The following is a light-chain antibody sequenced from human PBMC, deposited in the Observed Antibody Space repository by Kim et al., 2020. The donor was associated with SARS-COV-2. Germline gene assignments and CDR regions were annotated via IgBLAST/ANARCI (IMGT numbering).Light chain of an antibody. Sequence: DIVMTQSPLSLPVTPGEPASISCRSSQSLLHSNGYNYLDWYLQKPGQSPQLLIYLGSNRASGVPDRFSDSGSGTDFTLKIRREEAEDVGVYYCMQALQTPYTFGQGTRLEI. CDR2: LGS. J-gene: IGKJ2*01. V-gene: IGKV2-28*01. CDR1: QSLLHSNGYNY. CDR3: MQALQTPYT.